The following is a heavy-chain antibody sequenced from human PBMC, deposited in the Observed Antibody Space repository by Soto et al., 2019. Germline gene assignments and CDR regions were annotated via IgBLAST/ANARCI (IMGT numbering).Heavy chain of an antibody. V-gene: IGHV4-31*03. J-gene: IGHJ4*02. CDR3: ATGGLFSS. D-gene: IGHD3-3*01. CDR1: GGSISSGGYY. Sequence: SETLSLTCTVSGGSISSGGYYWSWIRQHPGKGLEWIGYIYYSGSTYYNPSLKSRVTISVDTSKDQFSLSLSSVTADDTAIYYCATGGLFSSWGQGTQVTVSS. CDR2: IYYSGST.